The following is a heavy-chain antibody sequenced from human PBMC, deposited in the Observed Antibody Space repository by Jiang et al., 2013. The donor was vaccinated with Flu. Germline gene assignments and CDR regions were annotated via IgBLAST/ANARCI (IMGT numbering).Heavy chain of an antibody. J-gene: IGHJ2*01. V-gene: IGHV5-51*01. Sequence: GAEVKKPGESLKISCQASGYTFARYWIGWVRQMPGKGLEWMGIIFPIDSDTKYSPSFQGQVTISVDKSINTAYLQWSSLKTSDTAIYYCARRGTNWPHYYFELWGRGTLVTVSS. D-gene: IGHD7-27*01. CDR3: ARRGTNWPHYYFEL. CDR1: GYTFARYW. CDR2: IFPIDSDT.